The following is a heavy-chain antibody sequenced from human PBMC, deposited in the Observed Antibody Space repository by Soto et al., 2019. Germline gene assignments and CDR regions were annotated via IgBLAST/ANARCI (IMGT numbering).Heavy chain of an antibody. V-gene: IGHV3-23*01. D-gene: IGHD5-12*01. CDR3: AKHQYSFAHYIHH. Sequence: EVQLLASGGGLVQPGGSLTLSCAASGFDFSGYAMSWVRQAPGKGLQWVSVITGGGTSIYYAASVKGRFSIARDKSSNTLVLHMSSLRAEDTALYYCAKHQYSFAHYIHHWGQGTQVTVSS. CDR2: ITGGGTSI. CDR1: GFDFSGYA. J-gene: IGHJ4*02.